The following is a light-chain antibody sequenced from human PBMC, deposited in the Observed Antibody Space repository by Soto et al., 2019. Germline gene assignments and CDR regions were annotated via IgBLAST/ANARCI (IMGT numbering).Light chain of an antibody. CDR1: QSVSSN. Sequence: EIVMTQSPATLSLSPGERATLSCRASQSVSSNLAWYQQKPGQAPRLLIYGASTRATGIPTRCSGSGSGTEFILTISGLQSEDVAVYYCQRYNNCPQFGQGTKLEIK. J-gene: IGKJ1*01. CDR3: QRYNNCPQ. CDR2: GAS. V-gene: IGKV3-15*01.